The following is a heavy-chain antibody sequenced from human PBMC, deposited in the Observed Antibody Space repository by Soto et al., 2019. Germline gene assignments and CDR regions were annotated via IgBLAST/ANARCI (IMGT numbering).Heavy chain of an antibody. CDR1: GFTFSSYA. V-gene: IGHV3-30-3*01. Sequence: QVQLVESGGGVVQPGRSLRLSCAASGFTFSSYAMHWVRQAPGKGLEWVAVISYDGSNKYYADSVKGRFTISRDNSKNSVYLQMISLRAEDTAVYYCARVPSSSGRAHFDYWGQGTLVTVSS. CDR3: ARVPSSSGRAHFDY. J-gene: IGHJ4*02. D-gene: IGHD2-15*01. CDR2: ISYDGSNK.